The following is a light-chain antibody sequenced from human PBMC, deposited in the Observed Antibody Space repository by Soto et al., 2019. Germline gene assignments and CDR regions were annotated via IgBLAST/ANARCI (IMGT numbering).Light chain of an antibody. V-gene: IGKV1-39*01. CDR2: AAS. J-gene: IGKJ5*01. CDR3: QRSYSTPRH. CDR1: QSISSY. Sequence: DIQMTQSPSSLSASVGDRVTITCRASQSISSYLNWYQQKPGKAPKLLIYAASSLQSGVPSRFSGSGSGTDFTLTISRLQPEDFATYYCQRSYSTPRHFGEGTRLEIK.